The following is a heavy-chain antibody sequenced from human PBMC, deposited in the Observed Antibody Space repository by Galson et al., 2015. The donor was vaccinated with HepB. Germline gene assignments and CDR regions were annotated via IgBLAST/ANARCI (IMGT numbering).Heavy chain of an antibody. Sequence: SLRLSCAASGFTFSSYSMNWVRQAPGKGLEWVSSISSSSSYIYYADSVKGRFTISRDNAKNSLYLQMNSLRAEDTAVYYCARVSVRQLVGGAFDYWGQGTLVTVSS. J-gene: IGHJ4*02. CDR2: ISSSSSYI. D-gene: IGHD6-13*01. CDR1: GFTFSSYS. V-gene: IGHV3-21*01. CDR3: ARVSVRQLVGGAFDY.